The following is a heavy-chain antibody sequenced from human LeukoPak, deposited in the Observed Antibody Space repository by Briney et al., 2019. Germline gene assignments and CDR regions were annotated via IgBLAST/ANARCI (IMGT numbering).Heavy chain of an antibody. CDR1: GYTFSNYW. CDR2: IKPDESEK. D-gene: IGHD3-9*01. J-gene: IGHJ4*02. V-gene: IGHV3-7*03. CDR3: AKWGPYDILTGRIN. Sequence: GGSLRLSCAASGYTFSNYWMTWVRQAPGKGLEWVANIKPDESEKYYVGSVKGRFTISRDNAKNSLYLQMNSLRAEDTAVYYCAKWGPYDILTGRINWGQGTLVTVSS.